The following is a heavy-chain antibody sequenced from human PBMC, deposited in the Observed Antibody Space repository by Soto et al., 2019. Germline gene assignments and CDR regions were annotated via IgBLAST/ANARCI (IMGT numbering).Heavy chain of an antibody. Sequence: EVQLVESGGGLVQPGGSLRLSCAASGFTFSSYWMHWVRQAPGKGLVWVSRITSDGSDTTYADSVKGRFTISRDNAKNTLILQLNSLRAEDTAVYYCARDKVPFYGPGSVAYWGQGTLVTVSS. CDR3: ARDKVPFYGPGSVAY. J-gene: IGHJ4*02. V-gene: IGHV3-74*01. D-gene: IGHD3-10*01. CDR1: GFTFSSYW. CDR2: ITSDGSDT.